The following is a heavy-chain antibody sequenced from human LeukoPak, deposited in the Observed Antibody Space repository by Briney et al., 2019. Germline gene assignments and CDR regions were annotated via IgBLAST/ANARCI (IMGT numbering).Heavy chain of an antibody. Sequence: GRSLRLSCAASGFTFDDYAMYWVRQAPGKGLELVSGLTWNSGSIAYADSVKGRFTISRDNAKNSLYLQMNSLRAEDMALYYCAKGKNYDILTGPDYWGQGTLVTVSS. J-gene: IGHJ4*02. CDR2: LTWNSGSI. CDR3: AKGKNYDILTGPDY. V-gene: IGHV3-9*03. CDR1: GFTFDDYA. D-gene: IGHD3-9*01.